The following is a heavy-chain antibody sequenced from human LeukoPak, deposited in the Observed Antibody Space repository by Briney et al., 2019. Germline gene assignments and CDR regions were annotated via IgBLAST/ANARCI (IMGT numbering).Heavy chain of an antibody. J-gene: IGHJ4*02. CDR3: ARELGVVVPAANDY. D-gene: IGHD2-2*01. CDR1: GYTFTSYG. Sequence: ASVKVSCKASGYTFTSYGISWVRQAPGQGLEWMGWISAYNGNTNYAQKLQGRVTMTTDTSTSTAYMELRSLRSDDTAVYYCARELGVVVPAANDYWGQGTLVTVPS. CDR2: ISAYNGNT. V-gene: IGHV1-18*01.